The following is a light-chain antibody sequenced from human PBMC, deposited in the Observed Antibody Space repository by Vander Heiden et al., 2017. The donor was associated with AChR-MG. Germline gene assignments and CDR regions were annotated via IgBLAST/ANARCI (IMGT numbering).Light chain of an antibody. J-gene: IGLJ3*02. CDR3: SSYAGSNRV. CDR2: EVS. Sequence: QSALTQPPSASGSPGQSVTIPCTGTSSDVGGYNYVSWYQQHPGKAPKLMIYEVSKRPSGVPDRFSGSKSGSTASLTVSGLQAEDEADYYCSSYAGSNRVFGGGTKLTVL. CDR1: SSDVGGYNY. V-gene: IGLV2-8*01.